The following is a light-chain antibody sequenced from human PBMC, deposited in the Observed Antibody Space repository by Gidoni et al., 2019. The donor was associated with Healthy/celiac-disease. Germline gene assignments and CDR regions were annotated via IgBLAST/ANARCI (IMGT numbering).Light chain of an antibody. V-gene: IGLV3-9*01. CDR1: NIGSKN. CDR2: RDS. Sequence: SYELTQPLSVSVALGQTARITCGGNNIGSKNVHWYQQKPGQAPVLVIYRDSNRPSGIPERFSGSNSGNTATLTISRAQAGDEADYYCQVWDSSRGVFGTGTKVTVL. J-gene: IGLJ1*01. CDR3: QVWDSSRGV.